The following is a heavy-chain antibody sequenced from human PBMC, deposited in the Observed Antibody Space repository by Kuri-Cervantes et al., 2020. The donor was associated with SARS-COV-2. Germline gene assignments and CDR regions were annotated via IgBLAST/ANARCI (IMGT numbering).Heavy chain of an antibody. D-gene: IGHD5-18*01. V-gene: IGHV3-48*03. CDR3: AKDLGYPAASDAFDI. CDR2: ISNTGSTI. CDR1: GFPFSSYE. Sequence: GESLKISCAASGFPFSSYEINWVRQAPGRGLEWLSYISNTGSTIYYADSVKGRFTISRDNAKRSLYLQMNSLRAEDTAVYYCAKDLGYPAASDAFDIWGQGTMVTVSS. J-gene: IGHJ3*02.